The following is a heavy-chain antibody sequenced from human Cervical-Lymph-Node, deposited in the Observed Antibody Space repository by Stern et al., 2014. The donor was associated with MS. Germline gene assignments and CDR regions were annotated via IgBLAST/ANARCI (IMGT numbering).Heavy chain of an antibody. CDR2: INPNSGGT. Sequence: VHLVESGAEVKKPGASVKVSCKASGYTFTGYYMHWVRQAPGQGLEWMGWINPNSGGTNYAQKFQGRVTMTRDTSISTAYMELSRLRSDDTAVYYCARDLFCPTRGSCYRIFDYWGQGTLVTVSS. J-gene: IGHJ4*02. CDR3: ARDLFCPTRGSCYRIFDY. D-gene: IGHD2-15*01. CDR1: GYTFTGYY. V-gene: IGHV1-2*02.